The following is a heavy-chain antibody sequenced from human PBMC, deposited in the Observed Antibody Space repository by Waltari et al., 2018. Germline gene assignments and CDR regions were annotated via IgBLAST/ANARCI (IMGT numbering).Heavy chain of an antibody. CDR3: ARGRIVLMVYPALDY. CDR1: GFTFSSYG. D-gene: IGHD2-8*01. CDR2: ISYDGSNK. V-gene: IGHV3-30*03. J-gene: IGHJ4*02. Sequence: QVQLVESGGGVVQPGRSLRLSCAASGFTFSSYGMHWVRQAPGKGLEWVAVISYDGSNKYYADSCKGRFTISRDNSKNTLYLQMNSLRAEDTAVYYCARGRIVLMVYPALDYWGQGTLVTVSS.